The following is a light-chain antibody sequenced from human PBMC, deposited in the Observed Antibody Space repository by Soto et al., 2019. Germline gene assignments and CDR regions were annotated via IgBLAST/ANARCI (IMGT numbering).Light chain of an antibody. CDR2: DAS. CDR3: QQRSNWPLIT. Sequence: EIVMTQSPVTLSVSPGERVTLSCRASQSVSTNLAWYQQKPGQAPRLLIYDASNRATGIPARFSGSGSGTDFTLTISSLEPEDFAVYYCQQRSNWPLITFGQGTRLEIK. J-gene: IGKJ5*01. CDR1: QSVSTN. V-gene: IGKV3-11*01.